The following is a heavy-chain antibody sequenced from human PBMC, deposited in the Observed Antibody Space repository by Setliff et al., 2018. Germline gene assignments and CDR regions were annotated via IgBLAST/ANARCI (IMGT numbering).Heavy chain of an antibody. CDR1: GASLRSGSNY. CDR2: IYTDGTT. CDR3: AKEPVVISFVTNTHHHYGMDV. D-gene: IGHD2-8*01. Sequence: TLSLTCTVSGASLRSGSNYWGWFRQPAGKGLEWVGRIYTDGTTNYNPSLKSRVSISADTSMNHFSLRMTSVSAADTAVYYCAKEPVVISFVTNTHHHYGMDVWAQGTTVTVSS. V-gene: IGHV4-61*02. J-gene: IGHJ6*02.